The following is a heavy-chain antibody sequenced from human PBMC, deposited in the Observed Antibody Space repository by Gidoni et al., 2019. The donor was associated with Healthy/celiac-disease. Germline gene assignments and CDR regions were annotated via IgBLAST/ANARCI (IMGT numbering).Heavy chain of an antibody. D-gene: IGHD1-26*01. CDR1: GFTVSSNY. CDR3: ARARKGATRVSGD. Sequence: EVQLVESGGGLIQPGGSLRLSCAASGFTVSSNYMSWVRQAPGKGLEWVSVIYSGGSTYYADSVKGRFTISRDNSKNTLYLQMNSLRAEDTAVYYCARARKGATRVSGDWGQGTLVTVSS. J-gene: IGHJ4*02. CDR2: IYSGGST. V-gene: IGHV3-53*01.